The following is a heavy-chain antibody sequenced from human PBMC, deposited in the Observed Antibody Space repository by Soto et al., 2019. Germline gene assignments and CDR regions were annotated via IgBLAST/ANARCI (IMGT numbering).Heavy chain of an antibody. CDR3: ARRSVAGTLDF. Sequence: EVQLVQSGAEVKKTGESLKISYQGSGYRFSTYWIGWVRQMPGKGLEWMGIIYPGDSDTRYSPSFQGQVSISADKSISTIYLQWSSLKASDTGIYYCARRSVAGTLDFWGQGTLVTVSS. CDR1: GYRFSTYW. V-gene: IGHV5-51*01. D-gene: IGHD6-19*01. J-gene: IGHJ4*02. CDR2: IYPGDSDT.